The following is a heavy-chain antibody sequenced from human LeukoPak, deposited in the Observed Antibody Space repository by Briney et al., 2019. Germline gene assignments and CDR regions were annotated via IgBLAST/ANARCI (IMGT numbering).Heavy chain of an antibody. Sequence: GGSLRLSCAASGFTFSRYSMNWVRQAPGKGLEWVSSISSGSSFMYYADSVKGRFTISRDNVKNSLYLQMNSLRAKDTALYYCARDYYDSSGSSWFDPWGQGTLVTVSS. CDR3: ARDYYDSSGSSWFDP. J-gene: IGHJ5*02. CDR2: ISSGSSFM. V-gene: IGHV3-21*01. D-gene: IGHD3-22*01. CDR1: GFTFSRYS.